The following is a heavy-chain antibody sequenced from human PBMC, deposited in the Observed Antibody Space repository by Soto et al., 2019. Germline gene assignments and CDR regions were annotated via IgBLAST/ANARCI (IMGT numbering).Heavy chain of an antibody. D-gene: IGHD3-22*01. J-gene: IGHJ4*02. CDR3: AHSGDDYVDSSDYTYYFDY. CDR2: IYWNDDK. Sequence: SGPTMVNPTQTLTLTCTFSGFSLSTSGVGVGWIRQPPGKALEWLALIYWNDDKRYSPSLKSRLTITKDTSKNQVVLTMTNMDTVGTATYYCAHSGDDYVDSSDYTYYFDYWGQGTLVTGSS. CDR1: GFSLSTSGVG. V-gene: IGHV2-5*01.